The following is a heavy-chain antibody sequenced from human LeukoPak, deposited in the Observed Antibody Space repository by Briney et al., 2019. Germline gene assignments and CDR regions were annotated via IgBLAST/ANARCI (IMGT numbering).Heavy chain of an antibody. V-gene: IGHV3-23*01. CDR1: EFTFRNYA. CDR2: ITGDTT. Sequence: GGSLRLPCAASEFTFRNYAMNWVRQAPGKGLEWVSAITGDTTLYADSVKGRFTISRDNFKNTLYLQMNSLRTEDTALYYCANLYGDYGAYWGLGALVTVSS. CDR3: ANLYGDYGAY. J-gene: IGHJ4*02. D-gene: IGHD4-17*01.